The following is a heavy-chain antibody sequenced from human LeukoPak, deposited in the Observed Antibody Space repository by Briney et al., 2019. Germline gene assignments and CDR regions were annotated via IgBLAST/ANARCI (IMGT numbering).Heavy chain of an antibody. CDR1: GFTFSSYS. J-gene: IGHJ3*02. Sequence: GSLRLSYAASGFTFSSYSMNWVRQAPGKVLEWVSSISSSSSYIYYADSVKGRFTISRDNAKNSLYLQMNSLRAEDTAVYYCARDYGDYGDAFDIWGQGTMVTVSS. V-gene: IGHV3-21*01. CDR2: ISSSSSYI. CDR3: ARDYGDYGDAFDI. D-gene: IGHD4-17*01.